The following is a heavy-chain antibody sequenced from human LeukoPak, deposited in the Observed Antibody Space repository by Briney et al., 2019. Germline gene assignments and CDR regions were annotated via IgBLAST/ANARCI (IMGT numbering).Heavy chain of an antibody. CDR1: GGSISSYY. V-gene: IGHV4-59*01. CDR3: ASLYYGSGSFDY. D-gene: IGHD3-10*01. J-gene: IGHJ4*02. Sequence: SETLSLTCTVSGGSISSYYWSWIRQPPGKGLEWIGYIYYSGSTNYNPSLKSRVTISVDTSKNQFSLKLTSVTAADTAAYYCASLYYGSGSFDYWGQRTLVTVSS. CDR2: IYYSGST.